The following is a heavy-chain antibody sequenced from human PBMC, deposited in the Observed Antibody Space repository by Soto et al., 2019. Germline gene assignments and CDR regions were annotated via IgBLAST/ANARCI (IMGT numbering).Heavy chain of an antibody. D-gene: IGHD2-15*01. CDR1: GCTYTSYD. V-gene: IGHV1-8*01. CDR2: MNPNSGNT. Sequence: ASVKVSCKAPGCTYTSYDINWVRQATGQGLEWMGWMNPNSGNTGYAQKFQGRVTMTRNTSISTAYMELSSLRSEDTAVYYCARSPPRWFPDYWGQGTLVTVSS. J-gene: IGHJ4*02. CDR3: ARSPPRWFPDY.